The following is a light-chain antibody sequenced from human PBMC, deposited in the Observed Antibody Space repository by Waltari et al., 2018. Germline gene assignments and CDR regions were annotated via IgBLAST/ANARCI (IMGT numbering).Light chain of an antibody. V-gene: IGLV2-11*01. CDR1: SSDVGGYNY. CDR3: CSYAGGYSWV. CDR2: DVS. Sequence: QSALTQPRSVSGSPGQSVTISCTRTSSDVGGYNYVSWYQQHPVKAPNLMIYDVSKRPSGVPDRFSGSKSGNTASLTISGLQAEDEADYYCCSYAGGYSWVFGGGTKLTVL. J-gene: IGLJ3*02.